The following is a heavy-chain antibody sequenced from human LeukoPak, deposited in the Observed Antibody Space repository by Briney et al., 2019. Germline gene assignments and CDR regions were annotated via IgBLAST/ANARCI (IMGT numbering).Heavy chain of an antibody. V-gene: IGHV4-34*01. J-gene: IGHJ4*02. CDR1: GGSFGGYY. CDR2: INHSGST. CDR3: ARRTGYYDGFDY. Sequence: SETLSLTCAVYGGSFGGYYWSWIRQPPGKGLEWIGEINHSGSTNYNPSLKSRVAISVDTSKNQFPLKVSSVTAADTAVYYCARRTGYYDGFDYWGQGTLVTVST. D-gene: IGHD3/OR15-3a*01.